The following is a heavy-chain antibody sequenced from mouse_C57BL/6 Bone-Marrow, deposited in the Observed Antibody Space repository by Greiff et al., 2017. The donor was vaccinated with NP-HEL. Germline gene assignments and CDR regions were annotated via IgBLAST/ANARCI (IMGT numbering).Heavy chain of an antibody. CDR2: IDPSDSYT. CDR3: ARDDYDPYAMDY. Sequence: QVQLQQPGAELVMPGASVKLSCKASGYTFTSYWMHWVKQRPGQGLEWIGEIDPSDSYTNYNQKFKGQSTLTVDKSSSTAYMQLSSLTSEDSAVYYCARDDYDPYAMDYWGQGTSVTVSS. D-gene: IGHD2-4*01. J-gene: IGHJ4*01. V-gene: IGHV1-69*01. CDR1: GYTFTSYW.